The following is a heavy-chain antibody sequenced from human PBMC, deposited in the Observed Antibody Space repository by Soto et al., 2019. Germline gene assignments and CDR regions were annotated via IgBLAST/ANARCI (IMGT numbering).Heavy chain of an antibody. CDR2: ISESGGST. CDR1: GFSFSDYA. Sequence: AGGSLRLSCAASGFSFSDYAMSWVRQAPGKGLEWVSVISESGGSTHYADSVRGRFTVSRDNSKNSLSLRMNSLRDEDTAVYFCAKRSPYGSSWYSQICDYWGPGARVTVSS. J-gene: IGHJ4*02. D-gene: IGHD6-13*01. V-gene: IGHV3-23*01. CDR3: AKRSPYGSSWYSQICDY.